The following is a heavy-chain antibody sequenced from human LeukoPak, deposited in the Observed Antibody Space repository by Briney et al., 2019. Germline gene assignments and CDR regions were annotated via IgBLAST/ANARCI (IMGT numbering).Heavy chain of an antibody. D-gene: IGHD3-22*01. CDR1: GFTFSSYA. CDR2: XSYDGSNK. J-gene: IGHJ4*02. CDR3: AGDGNYYDSSGYPSR. Sequence: GGSLRLSCAASGFTFSSYAMHWVRQAPGKGLXXXXXXSYDGSNKYYADSVKGRFTISRDNSKNTLYLQMNSLRAEDTAVYYCAGDGNYYDSSGYPSRWGQGTLVTVSS. V-gene: IGHV3-30-3*01.